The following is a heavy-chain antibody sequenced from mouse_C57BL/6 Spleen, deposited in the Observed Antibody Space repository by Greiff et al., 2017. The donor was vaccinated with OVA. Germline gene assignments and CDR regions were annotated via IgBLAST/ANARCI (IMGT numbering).Heavy chain of an antibody. CDR2: ISDGGSYS. Sequence: EVKLMESGGGLVKPGGSLKLSCAASGFTFSSYAMSWVRQTPAKRLEWVATISDGGSYSYYPDNVKGRFTISRDNAKNNLYLQMSHLKSEDTAMYYCARENYGSRGGDFDYWGQGTTLTVSS. J-gene: IGHJ2*01. D-gene: IGHD1-1*01. CDR1: GFTFSSYA. V-gene: IGHV5-4*01. CDR3: ARENYGSRGGDFDY.